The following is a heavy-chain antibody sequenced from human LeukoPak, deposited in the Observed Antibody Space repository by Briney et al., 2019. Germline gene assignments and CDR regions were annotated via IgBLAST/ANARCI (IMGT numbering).Heavy chain of an antibody. CDR2: ISWDGGST. J-gene: IGHJ4*02. Sequence: PGGSLRLSCAASGFTFDDYAMHWVRQAPGKGLEWVSLISWDGGSTYYADSVKGRFTISRDNSKNSLYLQMNSLRAEDTALYYCAEDSRDYSSSSSGFDYWGQGTLVTVSS. CDR1: GFTFDDYA. CDR3: AEDSRDYSSSSSGFDY. D-gene: IGHD6-6*01. V-gene: IGHV3-43D*03.